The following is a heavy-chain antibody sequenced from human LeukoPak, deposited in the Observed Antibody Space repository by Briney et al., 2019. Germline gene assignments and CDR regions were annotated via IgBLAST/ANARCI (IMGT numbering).Heavy chain of an antibody. J-gene: IGHJ5*02. V-gene: IGHV3-33*01. D-gene: IGHD2-2*01. CDR3: ARDGCSSNSCYFGWFDP. Sequence: GRSLRLSCAASGFTFSSYGMHWVRQAPGKGLEWVAVIWYDGSNKYYADSVKGRFTISRDNSKNTLYLQMNSLRAEDTAVYYCARDGCSSNSCYFGWFDPWGQGTLVTVSS. CDR2: IWYDGSNK. CDR1: GFTFSSYG.